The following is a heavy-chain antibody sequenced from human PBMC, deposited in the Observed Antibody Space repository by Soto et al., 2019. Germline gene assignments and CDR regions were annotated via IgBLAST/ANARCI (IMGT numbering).Heavy chain of an antibody. CDR2: ISAYNGNT. J-gene: IGHJ4*02. D-gene: IGHD3-16*02. V-gene: IGHV1-18*01. CDR3: ASSGYDYIWGSYRSEY. CDR1: GYTFTSYG. Sequence: ASVKVSCKASGYTFTSYGISWVRQAPGQGLEWMGWISAYNGNTNYAQKLQGRVTMTTDTSTSTAYMELRSLRSDDTAVYYCASSGYDYIWGSYRSEYWGQGTLVTVSS.